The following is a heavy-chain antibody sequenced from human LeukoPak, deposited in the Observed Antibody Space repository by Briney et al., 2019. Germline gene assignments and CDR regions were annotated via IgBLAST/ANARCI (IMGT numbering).Heavy chain of an antibody. J-gene: IGHJ4*02. CDR2: IYPSGST. CDR1: GGSISSYH. V-gene: IGHV4-59*01. D-gene: IGHD2-15*01. CDR3: ARDGGYCNGDCFYY. Sequence: SETLSLTCTVSGGSISSYHWSWIRQPPGKGLEWIGYIYPSGSTNYNPSLKSRVTISVDTSKNQFSLKLSSVTAADTAVYYCARDGGYCNGDCFYYWGQGTLVTVSS.